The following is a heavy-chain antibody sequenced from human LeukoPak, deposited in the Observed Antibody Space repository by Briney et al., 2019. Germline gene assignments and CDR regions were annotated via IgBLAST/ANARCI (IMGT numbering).Heavy chain of an antibody. CDR3: ARDPSSSWLDNWFDP. J-gene: IGHJ5*02. Sequence: ASVKVSCKASGYTFTGYYMHWVRQAPGQGLEWMGWINPNSGGTNYAQKFQGRVTMTRDTSISTAYMELSRLRSEDTAVYYCARDPSSSWLDNWFDPWGQGTLVTVSS. V-gene: IGHV1-2*02. CDR1: GYTFTGYY. CDR2: INPNSGGT. D-gene: IGHD6-13*01.